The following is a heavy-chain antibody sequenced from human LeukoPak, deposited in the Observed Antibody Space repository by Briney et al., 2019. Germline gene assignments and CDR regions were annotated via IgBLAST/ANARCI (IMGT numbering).Heavy chain of an antibody. CDR1: GFTFSSYA. CDR3: AKVALMGLYAYYMDV. V-gene: IGHV3-23*01. CDR2: ISGSGGST. Sequence: PGGSLRLSCAASGFTFSSYAMSWGRQAPGEGLECVSAISGSGGSTYYAGSVKVRFTIPRAKSKNTLYLQITSLRGEDTAVYSCAKVALMGLYAYYMDVWGKGTTVTVSS. D-gene: IGHD2-8*01. J-gene: IGHJ6*03.